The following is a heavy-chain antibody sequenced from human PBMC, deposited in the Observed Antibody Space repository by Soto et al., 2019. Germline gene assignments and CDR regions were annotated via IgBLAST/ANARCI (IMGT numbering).Heavy chain of an antibody. CDR3: ASVHLGYSSGWYDKCFDY. D-gene: IGHD6-19*01. J-gene: IGHJ4*02. CDR1: RDAIPNGGIY. CDR2: IYYSGST. Sequence: LQILSLTCTVSRDAIPNGGIYCTWIPQPPGKGLECIGYIYYSGSTYYNPSLKSRVTISVDTSKNQFSLKLSSVTAADTAVYSCASVHLGYSSGWYDKCFDYWLQGTLVTVSS. V-gene: IGHV4-30-4*08.